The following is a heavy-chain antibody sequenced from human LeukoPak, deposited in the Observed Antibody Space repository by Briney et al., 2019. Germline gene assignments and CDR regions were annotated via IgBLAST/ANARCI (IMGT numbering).Heavy chain of an antibody. CDR3: ARDGIRGALDY. D-gene: IGHD3-10*01. Sequence: GGSLRLSCAASGFTFSNYDMNWVRQPPGKGLEWVSIISDSGGRTYYADSVKGRFTISRDNFKNTLYLEMNSLRAEDTAVYYCARDGIRGALDYWGQGTLFTVSS. CDR1: GFTFSNYD. J-gene: IGHJ4*02. V-gene: IGHV3-23*01. CDR2: ISDSGGRT.